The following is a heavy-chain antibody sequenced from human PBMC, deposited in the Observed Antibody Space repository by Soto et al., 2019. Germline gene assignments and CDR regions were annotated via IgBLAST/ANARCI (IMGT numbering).Heavy chain of an antibody. Sequence: QVQLVESGGGVVQPGRSLRLSCAASGFTFSSYGMHWVRQAPGKGLEWVAVISSDGSNKNYADSVKGRFTISSDNSKNTLYLEMNSLRAEDTAVYYCAKDLGASGSYYKGYFQHWGQGTLVTVSS. D-gene: IGHD3-10*01. CDR2: ISSDGSNK. CDR3: AKDLGASGSYYKGYFQH. V-gene: IGHV3-30*18. J-gene: IGHJ1*01. CDR1: GFTFSSYG.